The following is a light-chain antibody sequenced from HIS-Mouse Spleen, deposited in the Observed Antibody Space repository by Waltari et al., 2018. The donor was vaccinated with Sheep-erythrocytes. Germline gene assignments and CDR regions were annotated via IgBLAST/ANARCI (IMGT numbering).Light chain of an antibody. CDR2: DVS. CDR3: CSYAGSYTVV. CDR1: SIDVGGYNY. V-gene: IGLV2-11*01. J-gene: IGLJ1*01. Sequence: QSALTQPRSVSGSPGQSVTISCTGTSIDVGGYNYVSWYQQHPGKPPKLMLYDVSKRPRGVPERVSGSKAGNTASLTISGLQAEDEADYYCCSYAGSYTVVFGTGTKVTVL.